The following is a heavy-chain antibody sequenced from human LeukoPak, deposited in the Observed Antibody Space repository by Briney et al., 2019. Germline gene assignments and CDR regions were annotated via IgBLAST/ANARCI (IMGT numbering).Heavy chain of an antibody. J-gene: IGHJ6*03. CDR3: ARLRGYSYGYSYYYYMDV. V-gene: IGHV1-18*01. CDR1: GYTFTNYG. D-gene: IGHD5-18*01. CDR2: ISAYNGNT. Sequence: ASVKVSCKASGYTFTNYGISWVRQAPGQGLECMGWISAYNGNTKYVQKFQGRVTMTTDTSTSTAYMELRSLRSDDTAVYYCARLRGYSYGYSYYYYMDVWGKGTTVTISS.